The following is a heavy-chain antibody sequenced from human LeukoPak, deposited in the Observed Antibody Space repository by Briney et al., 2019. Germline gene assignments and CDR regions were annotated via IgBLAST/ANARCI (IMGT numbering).Heavy chain of an antibody. V-gene: IGHV4-34*01. CDR3: ARHRGGYPNWFDP. CDR1: GGSFSGYY. J-gene: IGHJ5*02. Sequence: SETLSLTCAVYGGSFSGYYWSWIRQSPGKGLEWIGEINPGGSTSYNPSLESRVTISVDTSKNQFSLKLSSVTAADTAVYYCARHRGGYPNWFDPWGQGTLVTVSS. D-gene: IGHD3-10*01. CDR2: INPGGST.